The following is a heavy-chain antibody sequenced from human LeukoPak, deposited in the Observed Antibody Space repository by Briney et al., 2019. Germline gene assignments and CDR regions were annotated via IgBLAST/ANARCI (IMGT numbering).Heavy chain of an antibody. CDR1: GFTFSRYW. CDR3: VRLRRNNDRSGYYYYYDY. CDR2: ISVRSNYR. Sequence: PGGSLRLSCAASGFTFSRYWMNWVRQAPGKGLEWVSSISVRSNYRYYADSVRGRFTISRDDARDSLFLQMNSLRAEDTAVYFCVRLRRNNDRSGYYYYYDYWGQGTLVTVSS. D-gene: IGHD3-22*01. J-gene: IGHJ4*02. V-gene: IGHV3-21*01.